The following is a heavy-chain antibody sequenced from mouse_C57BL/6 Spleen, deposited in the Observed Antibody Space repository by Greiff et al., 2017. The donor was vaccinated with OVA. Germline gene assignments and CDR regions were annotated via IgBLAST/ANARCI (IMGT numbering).Heavy chain of an antibody. CDR2: IDPSDSYT. Sequence: VQLQQPGAELVKPGASVKLSCKASGYTFTSYWMQWVKQRPGQGLEWIGEIDPSDSYTNYHQKFKGKATLTVDTSSSTAYMQLSSLTSEDSAVYYCALRGSSSAYWGQGTLVTVSA. CDR1: GYTFTSYW. CDR3: ALRGSSSAY. V-gene: IGHV1-50*01. J-gene: IGHJ3*01. D-gene: IGHD1-1*01.